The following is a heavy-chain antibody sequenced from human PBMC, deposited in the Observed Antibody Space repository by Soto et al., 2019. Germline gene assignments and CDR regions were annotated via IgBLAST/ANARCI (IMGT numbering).Heavy chain of an antibody. V-gene: IGHV6-1*01. CDR1: GDSVSSNSAA. Sequence: PSQTLSLTCAISGDSVSSNSAAWNWIRQSPSRGLEWLGRTYYRSKWYNDYAVSVKSRITINPDTSKNQFSLQLNSVTPEDTAVYYCARVQELELPRAIYGMDVWGQGTTVTVSS. J-gene: IGHJ6*02. CDR3: ARVQELELPRAIYGMDV. D-gene: IGHD1-7*01. CDR2: TYYRSKWYN.